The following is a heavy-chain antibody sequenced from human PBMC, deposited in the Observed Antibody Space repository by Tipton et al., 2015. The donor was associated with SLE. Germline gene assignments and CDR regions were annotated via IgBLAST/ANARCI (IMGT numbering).Heavy chain of an antibody. CDR1: GGSISSYY. CDR3: AREGGELLPGDY. J-gene: IGHJ4*02. Sequence: TLSLTCTVSGGSISSYYWSWIRQPPGKGLEWIGEINHSGSTNYNPSLKSRVTISVDTSKNQFSLKLSSVTAADTAVYYCAREGGELLPGDYWGQGTLVTVSS. V-gene: IGHV4-34*01. D-gene: IGHD1-26*01. CDR2: INHSGST.